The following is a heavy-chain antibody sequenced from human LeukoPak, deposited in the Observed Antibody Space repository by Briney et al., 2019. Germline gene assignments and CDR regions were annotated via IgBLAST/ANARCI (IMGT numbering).Heavy chain of an antibody. D-gene: IGHD4-17*01. CDR1: GFTFSSYA. Sequence: PGGSLRLSCAASGFTFSSYAMHWVRQAPGKGLEWVAVISYDGSNKYYADSVKGRFTISRDNSKNTLYLQMNSLRAEDTAVYYCARDFWGPHDDYGDRGAGYWGQGTLVTVSP. J-gene: IGHJ4*02. CDR2: ISYDGSNK. V-gene: IGHV3-30-3*01. CDR3: ARDFWGPHDDYGDRGAGY.